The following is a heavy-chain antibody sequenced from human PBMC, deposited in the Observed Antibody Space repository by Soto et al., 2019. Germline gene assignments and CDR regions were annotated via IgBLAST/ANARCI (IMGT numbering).Heavy chain of an antibody. Sequence: QVQLVESGGGVVQPGRSLRLSCTASGFTFSKYALHWVRQAPGKGLEWVAVISYDDIDKYYADSVKGRFTISRDNSKNTLYLQMNSLRPEDTAVYYCARDRDNVAAYYFDYWGQGTLAPVSS. CDR2: ISYDDIDK. V-gene: IGHV3-30-3*01. CDR3: ARDRDNVAAYYFDY. J-gene: IGHJ4*02. D-gene: IGHD1-1*01. CDR1: GFTFSKYA.